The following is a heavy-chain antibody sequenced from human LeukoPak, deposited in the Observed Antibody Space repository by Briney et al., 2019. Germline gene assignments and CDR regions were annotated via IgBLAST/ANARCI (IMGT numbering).Heavy chain of an antibody. CDR3: ARGSGSYSRS. D-gene: IGHD1-26*01. Sequence: SQTLSLTCTVSGGSISSGSYYWSWIRQPARKGLEWIGRIYTSGSTNYNPSLKSRVTISVDTSKNQFSLKLSSVTAADTAVYYCARGSGSYSRSWGQGTLVTVSS. V-gene: IGHV4-61*02. J-gene: IGHJ5*02. CDR2: IYTSGST. CDR1: GGSISSGSYY.